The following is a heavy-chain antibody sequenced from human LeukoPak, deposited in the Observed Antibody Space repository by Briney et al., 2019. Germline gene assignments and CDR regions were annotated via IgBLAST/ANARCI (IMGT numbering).Heavy chain of an antibody. V-gene: IGHV3-33*01. D-gene: IGHD3-3*01. Sequence: GGSLRLSCAASGFTFSSYGMPWVRQAPGKGLEWVAVIWYDGSNKYYADSVKGRFTTSRDNSKNTLYLQMNSLRAEDTAVYYCARSPGRSGYVDYWGQGTLVTVSS. CDR2: IWYDGSNK. CDR3: ARSPGRSGYVDY. CDR1: GFTFSSYG. J-gene: IGHJ4*02.